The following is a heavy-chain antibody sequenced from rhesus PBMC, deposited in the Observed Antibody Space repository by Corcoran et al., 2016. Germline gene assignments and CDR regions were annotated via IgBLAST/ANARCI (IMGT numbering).Heavy chain of an antibody. Sequence: QVQLQESGPGVVKPSETLSLTCAVSGGSISGYYLWSWIRQPPGKGLEWIGYIYGGSGSTSYNPSLNRRVTISIDTSKNQFSLKLSSVTAADTAVYYCARGVGAAAGIDYWGQGVLVTVSS. V-gene: IGHV4S7*01. CDR3: ARGVGAAAGIDY. CDR1: GGSISGYYL. D-gene: IGHD6-25*01. CDR2: IYGGSGST. J-gene: IGHJ4*01.